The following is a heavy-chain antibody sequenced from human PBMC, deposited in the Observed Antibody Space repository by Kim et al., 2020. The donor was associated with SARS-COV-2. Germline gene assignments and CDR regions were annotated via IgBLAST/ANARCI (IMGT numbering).Heavy chain of an antibody. CDR1: GGSISSYY. D-gene: IGHD6-13*01. V-gene: IGHV4-59*13. Sequence: SETLSLTCTVSGGSISSYYWSWIRQPPGKGLEWIGYIYYSGSTNYNPSLKSRVTISVDTSKNQFSLKLSSVTAADTAVYYCARGGYSSSWYPTQWLVAPSKGLDYFDYWGQGTLVTVSS. CDR3: ARGGYSSSWYPTQWLVAPSKGLDYFDY. CDR2: IYYSGST. J-gene: IGHJ4*02.